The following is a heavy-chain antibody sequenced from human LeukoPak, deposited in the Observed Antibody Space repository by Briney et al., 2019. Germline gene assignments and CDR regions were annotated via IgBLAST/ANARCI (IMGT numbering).Heavy chain of an antibody. V-gene: IGHV1-69*13. D-gene: IGHD3-10*01. CDR3: AREGDSRPLDY. J-gene: IGHJ4*02. CDR1: GYTFTSYG. CDR2: IIPIFGTA. Sequence: GASVKVSCKASGYTFTSYGISWVRQAPGQGLEWMGGIIPIFGTANYAQKFQGRVTITADESTSTAYMELSSLRSEDTAVYYCAREGDSRPLDYWGQGTLVTVSS.